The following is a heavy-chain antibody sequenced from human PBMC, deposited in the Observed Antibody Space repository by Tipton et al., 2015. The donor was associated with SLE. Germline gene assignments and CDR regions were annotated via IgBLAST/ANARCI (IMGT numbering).Heavy chain of an antibody. CDR3: ARVHDFWSGYTRGFDP. V-gene: IGHV4-34*01. CDR2: SNDSGKT. D-gene: IGHD3-3*01. J-gene: IGHJ5*02. CDR1: GGSLSGHY. Sequence: GLVKPSETLSLTCAVYGGSLSGHYWSWIRQPPGKGLECIGESNDSGKTNYNPAVKSRATISVDTSKNQFSLKLSSVTAADTAVYYCARVHDFWSGYTRGFDPWGQGTLVTVSS.